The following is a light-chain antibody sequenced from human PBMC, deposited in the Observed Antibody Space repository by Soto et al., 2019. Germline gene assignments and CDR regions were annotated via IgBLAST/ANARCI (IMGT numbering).Light chain of an antibody. J-gene: IGKJ1*01. V-gene: IGKV3-11*01. CDR3: QQRSTWPPWT. CDR2: TAS. CDR1: QSVSNY. Sequence: EMVLTQSPATLSLSPGERATLSCRASQSVSNYLAWYQHKPGQAPRLLIYTASSRATGIPARFSGSGSGTDFTLTISSLEPEDFAVYYCQQRSTWPPWTFGQGTKVEVK.